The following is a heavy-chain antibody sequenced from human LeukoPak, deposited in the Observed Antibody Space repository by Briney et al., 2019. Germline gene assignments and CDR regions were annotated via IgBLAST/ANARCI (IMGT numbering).Heavy chain of an antibody. Sequence: SETLSLTCNVSGGSINSGTYYWTWIRQPAGKGLEWIGRIHSSGSTNYDPSLKSRVTISVDASNNQFSLRLASATAADTAVYYCAKEESDWSSLGYYYHYMDVWGKGTTVTISS. V-gene: IGHV4-61*02. CDR3: AKEESDWSSLGYYYHYMDV. D-gene: IGHD3-9*01. CDR2: IHSSGST. CDR1: GGSINSGTYY. J-gene: IGHJ6*03.